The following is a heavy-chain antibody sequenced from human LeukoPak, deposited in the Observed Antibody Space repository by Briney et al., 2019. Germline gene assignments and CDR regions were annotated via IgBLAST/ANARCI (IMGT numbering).Heavy chain of an antibody. Sequence: PGGSLRLSCAASGFTLSSYAMSWVRQAPGKGLEWVSAISGSGNNTFYADSVKGRFTVSRDTSKNTLYLQMDSLRAEDTAQYYCARDDIYCSSSDTCYTFGFGSWGQGTVVTVSS. J-gene: IGHJ4*02. CDR2: ISGSGNNT. D-gene: IGHD2-2*02. CDR3: ARDDIYCSSSDTCYTFGFGS. V-gene: IGHV3-23*01. CDR1: GFTLSSYA.